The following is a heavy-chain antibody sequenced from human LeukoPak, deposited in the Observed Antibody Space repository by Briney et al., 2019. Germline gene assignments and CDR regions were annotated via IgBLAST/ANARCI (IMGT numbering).Heavy chain of an antibody. Sequence: ASVKVSCKASGYTFTSYGISWVRQAPGQGLEWMGWISAYNGNTNYAQKLQGRVTMTTDTSTSTAYMELRSLRSDDTAVYYCARALYYYDSNGYYYPGHYYYYYMDVWGKGTTVTISS. CDR1: GYTFTSYG. J-gene: IGHJ6*03. CDR2: ISAYNGNT. CDR3: ARALYYYDSNGYYYPGHYYYYYMDV. V-gene: IGHV1-18*01. D-gene: IGHD3-22*01.